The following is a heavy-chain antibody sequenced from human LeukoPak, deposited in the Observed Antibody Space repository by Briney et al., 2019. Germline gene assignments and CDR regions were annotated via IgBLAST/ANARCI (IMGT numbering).Heavy chain of an antibody. CDR2: IIPIFGTA. D-gene: IGHD2-15*01. CDR3: ARDHCSGGSCYTFDY. J-gene: IGHJ4*02. CDR1: GGTFSSYA. V-gene: IGHV1-69*05. Sequence: GASVKVSCKASGGTFSSYAISWVRQAPGQGLEWMGRIIPIFGTANYAQKFQGRVTITTDESTSTAYMELSSLRSEDTAVYYCARDHCSGGSCYTFDYWGQGTLVTVSP.